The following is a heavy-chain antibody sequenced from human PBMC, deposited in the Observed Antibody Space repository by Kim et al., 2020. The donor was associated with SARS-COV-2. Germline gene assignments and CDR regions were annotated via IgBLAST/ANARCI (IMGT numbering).Heavy chain of an antibody. V-gene: IGHV4-61*02. CDR2: IYASGST. J-gene: IGHJ3*02. CDR3: ARYCRGASCYSDDSFDI. Sequence: SETLSLTCTVSGGSISSGTYYCSWIRQPAGKGLEWIGRIYASGSTNYNPSLESRVTMSVDTSKNQFSLKLSSVTAADTAVYYCARYCRGASCYSDDSFDIWGQGTMVTVSS. D-gene: IGHD2-15*01. CDR1: GGSISSGTYY.